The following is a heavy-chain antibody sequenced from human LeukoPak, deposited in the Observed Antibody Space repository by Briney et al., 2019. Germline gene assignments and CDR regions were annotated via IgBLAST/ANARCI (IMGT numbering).Heavy chain of an antibody. V-gene: IGHV4-59*08. CDR2: IYYTGIA. CDR1: GASISDYY. D-gene: IGHD5-18*01. Sequence: SETLSLTCTVSGASISDYYWSWIRQPPGKGLEWIGYIYYTGIANYNPSLKSRLTMSVATSKSQLSLRLSSVTAADTAVYYCLTVDTSMGVDYWGQGTLVTVSS. J-gene: IGHJ4*02. CDR3: LTVDTSMGVDY.